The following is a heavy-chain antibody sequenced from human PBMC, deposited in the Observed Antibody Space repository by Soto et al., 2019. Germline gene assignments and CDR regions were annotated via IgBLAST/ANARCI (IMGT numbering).Heavy chain of an antibody. CDR3: ARDRGYESSLGLYY. CDR1: GGSISSGGYY. Sequence: SETMSHTWTVSGGSISSGGYYWSWKHQHPGKGLEWIGYIYYSGSTYYNPSLKSRVTISVDTSKKQFSLKLSSVTAADTAVYFCARDRGYESSLGLYYWGQGTLVTVSS. CDR2: IYYSGST. D-gene: IGHD3-22*01. V-gene: IGHV4-31*02. J-gene: IGHJ4*02.